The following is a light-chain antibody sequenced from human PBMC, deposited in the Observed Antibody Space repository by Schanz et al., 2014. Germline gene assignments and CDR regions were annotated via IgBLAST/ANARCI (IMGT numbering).Light chain of an antibody. CDR1: EDITVF. CDR3: QQSYSTPLT. Sequence: DIQMTQSPSSLSASVGDRVTISCRASEDITVFLAWYQQRPGQAPKLLIYNASSLESGVPSRFSGSGSGTDFTLTISSLQPEDFATYYCQQSYSTPLTFGGGTKVEIK. V-gene: IGKV1-39*01. J-gene: IGKJ4*01. CDR2: NAS.